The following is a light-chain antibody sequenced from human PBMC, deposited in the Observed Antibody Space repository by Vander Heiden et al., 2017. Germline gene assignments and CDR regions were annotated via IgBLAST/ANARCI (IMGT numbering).Light chain of an antibody. Sequence: QSALTQPPSASGSPGQSVTISCTGTSSDVGGYNYVSWYQQHPGKAPKLMIYEVNRRPSGVPGRFSGSKSGNTASLTVSGLQAEDEADYYCSSYAGSNNLVFGTGTKVTVL. CDR3: SSYAGSNNLV. J-gene: IGLJ1*01. CDR2: EVN. V-gene: IGLV2-8*01. CDR1: SSDVGGYNY.